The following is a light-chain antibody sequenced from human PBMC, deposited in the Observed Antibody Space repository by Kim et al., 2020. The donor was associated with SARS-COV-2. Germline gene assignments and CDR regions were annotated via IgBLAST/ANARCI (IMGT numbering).Light chain of an antibody. CDR1: KLGDKY. Sequence: SYELTQPPSVSVSPRQTASITCSGGKLGDKYASWYQQKPGQSPVLVIYQDTKRPSGIPERFSGSNSGNTATLTISGTQAMDEADYYCQAWDSSTGVFGGGTQLTVL. CDR2: QDT. J-gene: IGLJ2*01. CDR3: QAWDSSTGV. V-gene: IGLV3-1*01.